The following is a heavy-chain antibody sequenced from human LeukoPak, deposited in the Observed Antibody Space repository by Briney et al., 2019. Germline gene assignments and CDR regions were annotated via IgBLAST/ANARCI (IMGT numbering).Heavy chain of an antibody. CDR2: INPNSGGT. Sequence: ASVKVSCKASGYTFTSYDINWVRQATGQGLEWMGWINPNSGGTNYAQKFQGRVTMTRDTSISTVYMELSSLRSEDTAVYYCARARYCTGGTCYPYFYYYMDVWGKGTTVTI. CDR3: ARARYCTGGTCYPYFYYYMDV. CDR1: GYTFTSYD. D-gene: IGHD2-15*01. V-gene: IGHV1-2*02. J-gene: IGHJ6*03.